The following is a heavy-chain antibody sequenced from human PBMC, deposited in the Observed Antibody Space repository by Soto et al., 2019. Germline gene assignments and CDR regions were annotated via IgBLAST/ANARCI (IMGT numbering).Heavy chain of an antibody. D-gene: IGHD6-6*01. Sequence: ASVKVSCKASGYTFTSYDINWVRQATGQGLEWMGWMNPNSGNTGYAQKFQGRVTMTRNTSISTAYMELSSLRSEDTAVYYCARAQQLVRLISFFGYYYYMDVWGKGTTVTVSS. CDR2: MNPNSGNT. CDR3: ARAQQLVRLISFFGYYYYMDV. J-gene: IGHJ6*03. CDR1: GYTFTSYD. V-gene: IGHV1-8*01.